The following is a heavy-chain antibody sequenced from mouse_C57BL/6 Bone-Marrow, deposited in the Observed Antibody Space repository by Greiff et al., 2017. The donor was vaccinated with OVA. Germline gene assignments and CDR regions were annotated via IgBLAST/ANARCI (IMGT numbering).Heavy chain of an antibody. CDR3: ARESYYGSSYFYWYFDV. J-gene: IGHJ1*03. Sequence: QVQLQQPGAELVMPGASVKLSCKASGYTFTSYWMHWVKQRPGQGLEWIGEIDPSDSYPNYNQKFKGKSTLTVDKSSSTAYMQLSSLTSEDSAVYYCARESYYGSSYFYWYFDVWGTGTTVTVSS. V-gene: IGHV1-69*01. CDR2: IDPSDSYP. CDR1: GYTFTSYW. D-gene: IGHD1-1*01.